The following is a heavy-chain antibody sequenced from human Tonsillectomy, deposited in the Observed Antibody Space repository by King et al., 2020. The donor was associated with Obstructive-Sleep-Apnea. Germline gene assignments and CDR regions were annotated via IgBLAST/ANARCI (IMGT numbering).Heavy chain of an antibody. Sequence: VQLVESGGGLVKPGGSLILSCAASGFTFRNAWISWVRQAPGKGLEGVGRIKSKNDGGTTDYAAPVKGRFTISRDDSENTLYLQMNSLKTEDTAVYYCSTAGSTGTTRGYWGQGTLVTVSS. D-gene: IGHD1-7*01. CDR2: IKSKNDGGTT. CDR3: STAGSTGTTRGY. CDR1: GFTFRNAW. J-gene: IGHJ4*02. V-gene: IGHV3-15*01.